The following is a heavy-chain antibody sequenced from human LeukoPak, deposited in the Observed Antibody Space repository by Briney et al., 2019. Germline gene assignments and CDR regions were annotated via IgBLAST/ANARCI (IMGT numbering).Heavy chain of an antibody. Sequence: GGSLRLSCAASGFTFSSYAMSWVRQAPGKGLEWVSAISGSGGSTYYADSVKGRFTISRDNSKNTLYLQMNSLRAEDTAVYYCAKDLRPTMVRGVNRWFDPWGQGTLVTVSS. D-gene: IGHD3-10*01. J-gene: IGHJ5*02. CDR3: AKDLRPTMVRGVNRWFDP. CDR2: ISGSGGST. CDR1: GFTFSSYA. V-gene: IGHV3-23*01.